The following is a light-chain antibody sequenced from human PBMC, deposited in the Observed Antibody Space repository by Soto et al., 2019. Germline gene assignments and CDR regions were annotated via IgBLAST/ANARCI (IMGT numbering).Light chain of an antibody. CDR1: ISDIGLYNY. J-gene: IGLJ1*01. V-gene: IGLV2-14*01. CDR3: SSFTTTSTLV. Sequence: QSALTQPAAVSGSPGQSITISCTGTISDIGLYNYVSWYQQHPGKAPKLVIYEVSNRLSGVSDRFSGSKSDNTASLTISGLQAEDEANYYCSSFTTTSTLVFGAGTKLTVL. CDR2: EVS.